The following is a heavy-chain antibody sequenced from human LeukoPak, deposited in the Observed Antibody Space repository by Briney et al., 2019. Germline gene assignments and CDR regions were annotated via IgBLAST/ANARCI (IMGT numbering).Heavy chain of an antibody. D-gene: IGHD2-15*01. Sequence: PSETLSLTCAVSGGSISSSNWWSWVRQPPGKGLEWIGEIYHSGSTNYNPSLKSRVTISVDKSKNQFSLKLSSVTAADTAVYYCARDGVAATDDSYYYYYMDVWGKGTTVTVSS. CDR3: ARDGVAATDDSYYYYYMDV. CDR2: IYHSGST. J-gene: IGHJ6*03. CDR1: GGSISSSNW. V-gene: IGHV4-4*02.